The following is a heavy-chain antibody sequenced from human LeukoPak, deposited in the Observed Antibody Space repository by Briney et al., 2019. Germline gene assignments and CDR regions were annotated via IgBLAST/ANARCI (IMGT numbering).Heavy chain of an antibody. D-gene: IGHD5-24*01. V-gene: IGHV3-21*06. Sequence: TGGSLRLSCTPSGFTFNGFCLTWFRQTPGKGLEWVASMSSSKSYIYYADSVKGRFTISRDNVKNSMDLQMDSLRAEDTAVYYCARSPILSWGQGTLVTVSS. CDR1: GFTFNGFC. CDR2: MSSSKSYI. J-gene: IGHJ4*02. CDR3: ARSPILS.